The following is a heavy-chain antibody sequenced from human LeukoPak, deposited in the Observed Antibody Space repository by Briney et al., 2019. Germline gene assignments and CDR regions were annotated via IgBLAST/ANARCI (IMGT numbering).Heavy chain of an antibody. D-gene: IGHD1-26*01. CDR3: ARDSGSYYDH. CDR2: IYYSGST. CDR1: GGSISSYY. V-gene: IGHV4-59*01. J-gene: IGHJ4*02. Sequence: PSETLSLTCTVSGGSISSYYWSWIRQPPGEGLECIGYIYYSGSTNYNPSLKSRVTISVDTSKNQFSLKLSSVTAADTAVYYCARDSGSYYDHWGQGTLVTVSS.